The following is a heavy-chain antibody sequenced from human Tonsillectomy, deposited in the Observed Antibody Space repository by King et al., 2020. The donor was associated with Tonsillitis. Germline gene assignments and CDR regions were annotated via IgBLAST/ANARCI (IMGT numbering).Heavy chain of an antibody. J-gene: IGHJ6*02. D-gene: IGHD2-15*01. V-gene: IGHV3-23*01. Sequence: GGGGGEAGGCRRLSGAASGFTFGSDAMNWVRQSPGKVLEWVSEVSGSVGSTYYADSGKGRFTISRDNSKKTLYLQMNSLRAEDTAVYYCAKEGCSSGSCFAGAYYYYYGMDVWGQGTTVTVSS. CDR1: GFTFGSDA. CDR3: AKEGCSSGSCFAGAYYYYYGMDV. CDR2: VSGSVGST.